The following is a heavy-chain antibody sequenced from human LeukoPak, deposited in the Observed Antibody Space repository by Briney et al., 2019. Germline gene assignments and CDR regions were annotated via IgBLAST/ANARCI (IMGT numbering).Heavy chain of an antibody. V-gene: IGHV4-39*01. CDR2: IYYSGSS. Sequence: SETLSLTCSVSGDSISGISYYWGWIRQPPGKGLEWIGKIYYSGSSYNNPSLERLVVISLDTSRNQFSLKLTSVTATDTAVYYCARQGAVGETGFDFWGQGILVTVSS. D-gene: IGHD1-26*01. J-gene: IGHJ4*02. CDR1: GDSISGISYY. CDR3: ARQGAVGETGFDF.